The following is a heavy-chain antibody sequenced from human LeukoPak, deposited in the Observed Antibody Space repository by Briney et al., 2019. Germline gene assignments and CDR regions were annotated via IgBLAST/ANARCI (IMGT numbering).Heavy chain of an antibody. Sequence: GGSLRLSCAASGFTVSSNYMSWVRQAPGKGLEWVSVIYSGGSTYYADAVKGRFTISRDNSKNTLYLQMNSLRAEDTSVYYCAAAAANYYFDYWGQGTMVTVSS. J-gene: IGHJ4*01. D-gene: IGHD6-13*01. CDR2: IYSGGST. V-gene: IGHV3-66*02. CDR3: AAAAANYYFDY. CDR1: GFTVSSNY.